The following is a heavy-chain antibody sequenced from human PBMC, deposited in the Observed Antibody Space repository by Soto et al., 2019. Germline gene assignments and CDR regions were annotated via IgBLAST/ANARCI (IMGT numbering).Heavy chain of an antibody. CDR2: IKQDGSEK. J-gene: IGHJ4*02. CDR3: ARARWLQMIDY. Sequence: GGSLRLSCAASGFTFSNNWMNWVRQAPGKGLEWVANIKQDGSEKDYVDSVKGRFTISRDNAKNSLYLQMNSLRAEDTAIYYCARARWLQMIDYWGQGTLVTVSS. D-gene: IGHD5-18*01. V-gene: IGHV3-7*03. CDR1: GFTFSNNW.